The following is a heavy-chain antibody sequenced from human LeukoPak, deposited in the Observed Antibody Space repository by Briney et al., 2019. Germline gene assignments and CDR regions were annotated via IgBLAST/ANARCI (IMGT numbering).Heavy chain of an antibody. V-gene: IGHV4-4*07. D-gene: IGHD3-22*01. CDR1: GGSISSYY. J-gene: IGHJ3*02. Sequence: SETLSLTCTVSGGSISSYYWSWIRQPAGKGLEWIGRIYSPGTNYNYNPSVKSRVTISIDTSKNQFSLKLTSVTAADTAVYYCARGIGTSFDSSRDAFDIWVQGTMVTVSS. CDR3: ARGIGTSFDSSRDAFDI. CDR2: IYSPGTNY.